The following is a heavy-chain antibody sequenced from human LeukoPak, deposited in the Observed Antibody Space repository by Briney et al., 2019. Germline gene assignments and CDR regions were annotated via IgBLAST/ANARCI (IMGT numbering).Heavy chain of an antibody. Sequence: GGSLRLSCAASGFTFSTYWMDWVRQAPGKGLEWVSAISGSGGSTYYADSVKGRFTISRDNSKNTLYLQMNSLRAEDTAVYYCAKIRSYAIGWYFDYWGQGTLVTVSS. CDR1: GFTFSTYW. D-gene: IGHD2-8*01. CDR3: AKIRSYAIGWYFDY. CDR2: ISGSGGST. V-gene: IGHV3-23*01. J-gene: IGHJ4*02.